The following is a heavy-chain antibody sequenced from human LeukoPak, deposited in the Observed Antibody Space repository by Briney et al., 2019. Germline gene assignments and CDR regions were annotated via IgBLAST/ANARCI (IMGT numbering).Heavy chain of an antibody. CDR1: GYTFTDYH. J-gene: IGHJ4*02. V-gene: IGHV1-2*02. Sequence: SVKVSCKASGYTFTDYHMHWVRQAPGQGLEWLGWIKPNNGGTNYAQKFQGRVTMTRDTFISTAYMELSSLRSDDTAVYYCARDRGGGSGTYYILYWGLGSLVTVSS. CDR2: IKPNNGGT. CDR3: ARDRGGGSGTYYILY. D-gene: IGHD3-10*01.